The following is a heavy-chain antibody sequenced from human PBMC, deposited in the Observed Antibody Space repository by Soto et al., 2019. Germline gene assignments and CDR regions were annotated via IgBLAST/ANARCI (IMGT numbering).Heavy chain of an antibody. CDR1: GFTFSSYA. Sequence: PGGSLRLSCAASGFTFSSYAMHWVRQAPGKGLEWVAVISYDGSNKYYADSVKGRFTISRDNSKNTLYLQMNSLRAEDTAVYYCARGGRQWLAANLYFDYWGQGTLVTVSS. CDR2: ISYDGSNK. V-gene: IGHV3-30-3*01. D-gene: IGHD6-19*01. J-gene: IGHJ4*02. CDR3: ARGGRQWLAANLYFDY.